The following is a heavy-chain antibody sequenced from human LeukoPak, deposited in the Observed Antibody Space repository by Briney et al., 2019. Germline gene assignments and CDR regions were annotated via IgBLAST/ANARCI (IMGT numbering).Heavy chain of an antibody. D-gene: IGHD3-3*01. CDR3: ATFGALYLTFDY. Sequence: ASVKVSCKASGGTFSRFTISWVRQAPGQGFEWMGGITPIFGTANFAQKFQGRVSITADGSTSTAFMELSSLRSEDTAVYYCATFGALYLTFDYWGQGTLVTVSS. CDR2: ITPIFGTA. CDR1: GGTFSRFT. V-gene: IGHV1-69*01. J-gene: IGHJ4*02.